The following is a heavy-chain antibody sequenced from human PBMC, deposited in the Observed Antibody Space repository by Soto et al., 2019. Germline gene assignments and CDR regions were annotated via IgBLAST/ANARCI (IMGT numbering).Heavy chain of an antibody. Sequence: SLRLSCAASGFTVSGKKYLAWVRQAPGKGLEWVASIGSSGGYIFYADSVKGRFTISRDNAKKSLDLQINSLRAEDTAVYYCAREKKHQSLGGRFGMDVWGQGTTVTVSS. J-gene: IGHJ6*02. V-gene: IGHV3-21*01. CDR1: GFTVSGKKY. D-gene: IGHD2-2*01. CDR3: AREKKHQSLGGRFGMDV. CDR2: IGSSGGYI.